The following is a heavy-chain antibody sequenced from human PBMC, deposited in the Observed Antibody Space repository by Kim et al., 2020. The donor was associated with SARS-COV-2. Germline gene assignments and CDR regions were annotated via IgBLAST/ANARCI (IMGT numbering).Heavy chain of an antibody. CDR3: AREVLRYFDWLPDAFDI. Sequence: ASVKVSCKASGYTFTSYAMNWVRQAPGQGLEWMGWINTNTGNPTYAQGFTGRFVFSLDTSVSTAYLQISSLKAEDTAVYYCAREVLRYFDWLPDAFDIWGQGTMVTVSS. D-gene: IGHD3-9*01. CDR2: INTNTGNP. CDR1: GYTFTSYA. V-gene: IGHV7-4-1*02. J-gene: IGHJ3*02.